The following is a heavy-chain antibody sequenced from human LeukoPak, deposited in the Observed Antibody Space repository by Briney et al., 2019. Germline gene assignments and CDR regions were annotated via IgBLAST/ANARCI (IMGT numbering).Heavy chain of an antibody. CDR1: DGSINSYY. Sequence: SETLSLTCSVSDGSINSYYWNWIRRPPGKGLEWIGYIYYNGNTNYSPSLKSRVTISVDTSKNQFSLKLSSVTAADTAVYYCARALGDGYNWDFDYWGQGTLVTVSS. V-gene: IGHV4-59*01. CDR2: IYYNGNT. J-gene: IGHJ4*02. D-gene: IGHD5-24*01. CDR3: ARALGDGYNWDFDY.